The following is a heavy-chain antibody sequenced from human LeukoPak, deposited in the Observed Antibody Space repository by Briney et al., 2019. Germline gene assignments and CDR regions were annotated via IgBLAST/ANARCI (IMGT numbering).Heavy chain of an antibody. J-gene: IGHJ5*02. Sequence: PGGSLRLSCAASGFTVSSNYMSWVRQAPGKGLEWVSVIYSGGSTYYADSVKGRFTISRDNSKNTLYLQMNSLRAEDTAVYYCARTDYFGSGNNWFDPWGQETLVTASS. CDR3: ARTDYFGSGNNWFDP. D-gene: IGHD3-10*01. CDR1: GFTVSSNY. CDR2: IYSGGST. V-gene: IGHV3-53*01.